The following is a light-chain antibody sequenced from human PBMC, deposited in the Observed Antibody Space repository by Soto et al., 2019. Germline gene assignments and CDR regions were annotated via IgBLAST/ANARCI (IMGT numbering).Light chain of an antibody. Sequence: DIQMTQSPSSVSASVGDRVSITCRASQGISNWLAWYQQKPGRAPKLLIYTGSSLQSGVPSRCSGTGSGTDYTLTISSLQTEDVATYYCQQANSFPLTVGGGTKVEIK. CDR3: QQANSFPLT. CDR1: QGISNW. J-gene: IGKJ4*01. V-gene: IGKV1-12*01. CDR2: TGS.